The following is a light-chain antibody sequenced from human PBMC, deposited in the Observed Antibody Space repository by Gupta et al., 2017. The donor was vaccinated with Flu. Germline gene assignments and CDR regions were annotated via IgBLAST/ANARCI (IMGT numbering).Light chain of an antibody. CDR1: ISDVGGYNF. V-gene: IGLV2-11*01. CDR3: CSYAGNSWV. Sequence: QSALTQPRSVSGSPGQSVTISCTGTISDVGGYNFVSWYQQHPGKAPKLMIYDVNKRPSGVPDRFSGSKSDNTASLTISGLQTEDEADYYCCSYAGNSWVFGGGTKLTVL. J-gene: IGLJ3*02. CDR2: DVN.